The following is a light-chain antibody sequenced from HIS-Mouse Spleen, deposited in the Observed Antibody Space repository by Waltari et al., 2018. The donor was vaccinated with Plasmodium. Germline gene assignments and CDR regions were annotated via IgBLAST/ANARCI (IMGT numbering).Light chain of an antibody. CDR3: YSTDSSGNHRV. V-gene: IGLV3-10*01. J-gene: IGLJ3*02. CDR1: ALPKKY. CDR2: EDN. Sequence: SYELTQPPSVSVSPGQTARITCSGDALPKKYAYWYQQKSGQAPVPVNYEDNKRPSGIPERFSGSSSGTMATLTISGAQVEDEADYYCYSTDSSGNHRVFGGGTKLTVL.